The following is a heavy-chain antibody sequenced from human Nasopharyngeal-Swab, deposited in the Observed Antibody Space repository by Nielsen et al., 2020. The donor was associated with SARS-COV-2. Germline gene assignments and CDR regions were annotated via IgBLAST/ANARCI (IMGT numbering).Heavy chain of an antibody. CDR1: GFTFSDSA. J-gene: IGHJ4*02. Sequence: GESLKISCAASGFTFSDSAIHWVRQASGGGLEWVARIRSKGNTYATAYAASVKGRFIIFRDDPTNTAYLQMNSLKTEDTAMYYCTRCGGGCYSGRDYWGQGTLVTVSS. V-gene: IGHV3-73*01. D-gene: IGHD2-15*01. CDR2: IRSKGNTYAT. CDR3: TRCGGGCYSGRDY.